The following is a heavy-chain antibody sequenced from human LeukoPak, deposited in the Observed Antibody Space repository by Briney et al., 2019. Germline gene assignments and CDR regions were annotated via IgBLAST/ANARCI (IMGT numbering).Heavy chain of an antibody. J-gene: IGHJ3*02. V-gene: IGHV3-53*01. Sequence: GGSLRLSCAASGFTVSSNYMSWVRQAPGKGLEWVSVIYSGGSTYYADSVKGRFTISRDNSENTLYLQMNSLRAEDTAVYYCAREGSSWSVGSAFDIWGQGTMVTVSS. CDR3: AREGSSWSVGSAFDI. D-gene: IGHD6-13*01. CDR1: GFTVSSNY. CDR2: IYSGGST.